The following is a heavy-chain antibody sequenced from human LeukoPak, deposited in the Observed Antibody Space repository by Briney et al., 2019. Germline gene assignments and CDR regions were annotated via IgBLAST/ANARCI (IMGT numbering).Heavy chain of an antibody. Sequence: ASVKVSCKASGYTFTSYDINWVRQATGQGLEWMGWMNPNSGNTGYAQKFQGRVTMTRNTSISTAYMELSSLRSEDTAGDYCARGRGQEEGLGSAMGGFDYWGQGTLVTVSS. J-gene: IGHJ4*02. CDR3: ARGRGQEEGLGSAMGGFDY. CDR1: GYTFTSYD. CDR2: MNPNSGNT. V-gene: IGHV1-8*01. D-gene: IGHD5-18*01.